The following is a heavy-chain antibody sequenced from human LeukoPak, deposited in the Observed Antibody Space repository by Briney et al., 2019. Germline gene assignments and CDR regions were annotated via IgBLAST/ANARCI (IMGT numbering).Heavy chain of an antibody. CDR1: GGSISSYY. J-gene: IGHJ4*02. CDR3: ARHGAVDDSKNFGGFDY. CDR2: IYYGGST. Sequence: PSETLSLTCTVSGGSISSYYWSWIRQPPGKGLEWIGYIYYGGSTNYNPSLKSRVTISVDTSKNQFSLKLISVTAADTAVYYCARHGAVDDSKNFGGFDYWGQGSLVTVSS. V-gene: IGHV4-59*08. D-gene: IGHD3-16*01.